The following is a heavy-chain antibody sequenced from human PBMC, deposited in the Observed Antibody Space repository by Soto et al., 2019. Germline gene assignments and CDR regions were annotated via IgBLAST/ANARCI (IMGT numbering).Heavy chain of an antibody. J-gene: IGHJ4*02. V-gene: IGHV4-39*01. D-gene: IGHD6-13*01. CDR2: MYTSGNT. CDR3: ARHGKGRGSWFSGYFDY. Sequence: PSETLSLTCSVSVDSNIIGRFYWCWLRQPPGKGLEWIASMYTSGNTYYTPSLKSRLTISVDTSKNQVSLKLSSVTAADTAVYYCARHGKGRGSWFSGYFDYWGLGTLVTVSS. CDR1: VDSNIIGRFY.